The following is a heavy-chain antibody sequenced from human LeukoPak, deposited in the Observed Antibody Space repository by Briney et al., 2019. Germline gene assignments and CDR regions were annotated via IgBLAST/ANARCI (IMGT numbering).Heavy chain of an antibody. V-gene: IGHV1-24*01. J-gene: IGHJ5*02. Sequence: RRASVKVSCKVSGYTFNELSIHWVRQAAGKGLEWMGGFDPEYGETVYAQKFQGRVTMAEDTSTDTAYMELSSLRSEDTAVYYCAPLDFWVPSTWGQGTLVTVSS. CDR1: GYTFNELS. D-gene: IGHD3-3*01. CDR3: APLDFWVPST. CDR2: FDPEYGET.